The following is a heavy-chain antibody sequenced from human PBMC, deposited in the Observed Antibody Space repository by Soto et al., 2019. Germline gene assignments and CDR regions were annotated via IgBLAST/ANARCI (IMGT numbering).Heavy chain of an antibody. D-gene: IGHD3-10*01. J-gene: IGHJ4*02. CDR1: GGTFSPYT. CDR2: IIPFHGVT. V-gene: IGHV1-69*02. Sequence: QVQLVQSGAEVKKPGSSVKVSCKASGGTFSPYTINWVRQAPGQGLEWMGRIIPFHGVTNYAQKFQARVTSTADKPTSTASMELGGLRFEDTAMYYCTRAWVITVSTWSFGGFWGRGTLVTVSS. CDR3: TRAWVITVSTWSFGGF.